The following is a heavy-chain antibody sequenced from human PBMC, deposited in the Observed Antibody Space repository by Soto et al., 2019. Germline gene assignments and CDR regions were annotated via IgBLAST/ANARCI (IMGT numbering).Heavy chain of an antibody. Sequence: GGSLRLSCAASGFTFSSYAMHWDRQAPGKGLEWVANIKYDVSEIDYVASVKGRFTISRDNAKNTLYLQMNSLRAEDTAVYYCVRGEGGWETYWGQGTLVTVSS. J-gene: IGHJ4*02. D-gene: IGHD6-19*01. CDR3: VRGEGGWETY. CDR1: GFTFSSYA. CDR2: IKYDVSEI. V-gene: IGHV3-30*04.